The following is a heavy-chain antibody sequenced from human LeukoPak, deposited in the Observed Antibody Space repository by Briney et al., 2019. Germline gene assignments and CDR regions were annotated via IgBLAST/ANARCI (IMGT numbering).Heavy chain of an antibody. V-gene: IGHV3-30*03. CDR1: GFPFSSYG. CDR2: ISNDGNNK. J-gene: IGHJ3*02. D-gene: IGHD3-3*01. Sequence: SGGSLRLSCAASGFPFSSYGMHWVRQAPGKGLEWVAAISNDGNNKFYADSVKGRFTISRDNPKNTMNLQMNSLRAEDTAVYYCARVGIFGVADDAFDIWGQGTMVTVSS. CDR3: ARVGIFGVADDAFDI.